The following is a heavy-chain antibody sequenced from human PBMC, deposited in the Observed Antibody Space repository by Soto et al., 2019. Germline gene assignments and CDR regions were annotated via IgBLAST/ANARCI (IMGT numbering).Heavy chain of an antibody. CDR3: ARAIVVVPAAIGHIFAFDI. Sequence: GGSLRLSCAASGFTFSSYSMNWVRQAPGKGLEWVSSISSSSSYIYYADSVKGRFTISRDNAKNSLYLQMNSLRAEDTAVYYCARAIVVVPAAIGHIFAFDIWGQGTMVTVSS. D-gene: IGHD2-2*02. CDR2: ISSSSSYI. V-gene: IGHV3-21*01. CDR1: GFTFSSYS. J-gene: IGHJ3*02.